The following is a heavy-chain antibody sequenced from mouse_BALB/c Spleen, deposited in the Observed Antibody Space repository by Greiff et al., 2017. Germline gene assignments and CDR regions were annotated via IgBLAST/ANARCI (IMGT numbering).Heavy chain of an antibody. V-gene: IGHV2-9*02. CDR3: ARAGGIYDGYPWFAY. J-gene: IGHJ3*01. CDR2: IWAGGST. CDR1: GFSLTSYG. D-gene: IGHD2-3*01. Sequence: VMLVESGPGLVAPSQSLSITCTVSGFSLTSYGVHWVRQPPGKGLEWLGVIWAGGSTNYNSALMSRLSISKDNSKSQVFLKMNSLQTDDTAMYYCARAGGIYDGYPWFAYWGQGTLVTVSA.